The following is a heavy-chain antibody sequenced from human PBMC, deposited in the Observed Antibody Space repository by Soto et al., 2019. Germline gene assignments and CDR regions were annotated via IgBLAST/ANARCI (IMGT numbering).Heavy chain of an antibody. CDR2: INRSGDST. Sequence: QVQLVQSGAEVKKPGASVKVSCKASGHTFTTYFFHWVRQAPGQGLEWMGIINRSGDSTLYAQKFQGRVTMTRDTSTSTVYMELSSLRSEDTAVYYCARVNWGYCSGDSCPLGSEYFQYWGQGTLVTVSS. CDR1: GHTFTTYF. D-gene: IGHD2-15*01. V-gene: IGHV1-46*01. CDR3: ARVNWGYCSGDSCPLGSEYFQY. J-gene: IGHJ1*01.